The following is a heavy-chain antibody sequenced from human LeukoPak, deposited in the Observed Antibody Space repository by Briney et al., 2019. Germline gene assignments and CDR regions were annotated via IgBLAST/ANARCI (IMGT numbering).Heavy chain of an antibody. D-gene: IGHD6-19*01. CDR1: GFTFSSYE. CDR3: ARGRYGSGWYEAVWTVTDY. V-gene: IGHV3-48*03. J-gene: IGHJ4*02. CDR2: ISSSGSTI. Sequence: GGSLRLSCAASGFTFSSYEMNWVRQAPGKGLEWVSYISSSGSTIYYADSVKGRFTISRDNAKNSLYLQMNSLRAEDTAVYYCARGRYGSGWYEAVWTVTDYWGQGTLVTVSS.